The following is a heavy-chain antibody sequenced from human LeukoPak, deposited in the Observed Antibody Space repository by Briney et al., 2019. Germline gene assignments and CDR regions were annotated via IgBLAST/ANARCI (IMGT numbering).Heavy chain of an antibody. J-gene: IGHJ4*02. CDR1: GFTFSSYA. D-gene: IGHD6-19*01. V-gene: IGHV3-30-3*01. Sequence: GGSLRLSCAASGFTFSSYAMHWVRQAPGRGLEWVAVISYDGSNKYYADSVKGRFTISRDNSKNTLYLQMNSLRAEDTAVYYCAKDVLAVAATTDYWGQGTLVTVSS. CDR2: ISYDGSNK. CDR3: AKDVLAVAATTDY.